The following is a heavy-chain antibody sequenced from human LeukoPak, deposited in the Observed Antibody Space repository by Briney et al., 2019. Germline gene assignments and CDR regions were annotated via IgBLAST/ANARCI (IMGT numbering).Heavy chain of an antibody. CDR1: EFTFNTYW. CDR2: INRDGSKK. D-gene: IGHD2-15*01. J-gene: IGHJ3*02. Sequence: GGSLRLSCVASEFTFNTYWMTWVRQAPGKGLEWVANINRDGSKKNFADSVKGRFTISRDNAKNSLYLQMNGLRAEDTAIYYCAKDQSPICGAGCYSDAFDIWGQGTRVTVSS. CDR3: AKDQSPICGAGCYSDAFDI. V-gene: IGHV3-7*01.